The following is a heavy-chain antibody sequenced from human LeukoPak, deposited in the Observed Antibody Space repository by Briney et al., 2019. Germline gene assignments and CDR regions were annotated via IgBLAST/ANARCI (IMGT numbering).Heavy chain of an antibody. V-gene: IGHV3-11*01. J-gene: IGHJ4*02. Sequence: GSLRLSCAASGFTFSDYYMSWIRQAPGKGLEWVSYISSSGSTIYYADSVKRRFTISSDNSKNPLHLQMNSQSAEDTAVYYCARRATRRGASDYWGQGTLFTVS. CDR1: GFTFSDYY. CDR2: ISSSGSTI. CDR3: ARRATRRGASDY. D-gene: IGHD5-24*01.